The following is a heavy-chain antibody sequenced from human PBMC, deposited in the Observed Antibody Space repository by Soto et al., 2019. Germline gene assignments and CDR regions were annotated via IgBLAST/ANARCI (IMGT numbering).Heavy chain of an antibody. D-gene: IGHD3-10*01. J-gene: IGHJ6*02. CDR3: ARDFPTARVLGYYYGMDV. CDR1: GVTVSSNY. V-gene: IGHV3-53*01. Sequence: PXGSLILSCAASGVTVSSNYMSWVRQAPGKGLEWVSVIYSGGSTYYADSVKGRFTISRDNSKNTLYLQMNSLRAEDTAVYYCARDFPTARVLGYYYGMDVWAQGTTVTVSS. CDR2: IYSGGST.